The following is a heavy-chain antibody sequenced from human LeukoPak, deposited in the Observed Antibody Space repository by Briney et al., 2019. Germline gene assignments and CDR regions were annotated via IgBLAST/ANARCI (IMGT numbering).Heavy chain of an antibody. CDR2: ISSSSRYI. V-gene: IGHV3-21*01. CDR3: ARGVAGTL. CDR1: GFTFSSYS. J-gene: IGHJ4*02. D-gene: IGHD6-19*01. Sequence: GGSLRLSCAASGFTFSSYSMNWVRQAPGKGLEWVSSISSSSRYIYYADSVKGRFTISRDNAKNPLYLQMNSLRAEDTAVYYCARGVAGTLGGQGTLVTVSS.